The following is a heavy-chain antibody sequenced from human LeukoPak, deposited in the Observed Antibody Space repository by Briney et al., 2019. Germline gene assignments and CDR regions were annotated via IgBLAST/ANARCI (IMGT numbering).Heavy chain of an antibody. CDR3: ARAYGIQLERQGFDY. D-gene: IGHD1-1*01. CDR1: RITSTSYG. Sequence: LKLSCAAARITSTSYGVHWVRPAPGRRLEWVAVISYDGSNKYYAVSVKGRFTISRDISKNTLFLQMNRLRGDDTAVYYCARAYGIQLERQGFDYWGQGTLVTVSS. V-gene: IGHV3-30*03. CDR2: ISYDGSNK. J-gene: IGHJ4*02.